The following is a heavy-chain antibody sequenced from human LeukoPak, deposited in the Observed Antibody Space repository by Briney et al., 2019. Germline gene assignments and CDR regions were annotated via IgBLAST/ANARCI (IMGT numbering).Heavy chain of an antibody. V-gene: IGHV4-59*01. CDR2: IYYSGST. J-gene: IGHJ6*03. D-gene: IGHD3-22*01. CDR3: TRGSIAYYYMDV. CDR1: GGSISSYY. Sequence: SETLSLTCTVSGGSISSYYWSWIRQPPGKGLEWIGYIYYSGSTNYNPSLKSRVTISVDTSKNQFSLKLGSVTAADTAVYYCTRGSIAYYYMDVWGKGTTVTISS.